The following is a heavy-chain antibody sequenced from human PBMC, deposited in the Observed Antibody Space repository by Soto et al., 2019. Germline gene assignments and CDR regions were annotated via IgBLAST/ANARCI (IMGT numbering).Heavy chain of an antibody. D-gene: IGHD3-16*02. CDR3: ARVIVNWFDP. V-gene: IGHV1-18*04. CDR2: INTYTGDT. CDR1: GYTFTSYG. J-gene: IGHJ5*02. Sequence: QVQLVQSGGEVTKPGASVKVSCKASGYTFTSYGISWVRQAPGQGLEWVGWINTYTGDTNYAQRFQGRVTMTTDIPTSTAYMEVRSLRSDDTAVYYCARVIVNWFDPWGQGTQVNVSS.